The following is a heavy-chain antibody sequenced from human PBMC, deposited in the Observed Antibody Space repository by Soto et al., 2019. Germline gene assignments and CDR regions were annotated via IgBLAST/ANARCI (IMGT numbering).Heavy chain of an antibody. CDR1: GFTFSSYG. Sequence: QVQLVESGGGVVQPGRSLRLSCAASGFTFSSYGMHWVRQAPGKGLEWVAVIWYDGSNKYYADSVKGRFTTSRDNSKNTLYVQMDGLRAEDTAVYYCARDGAGYSSGWYQRGGFDYWGQGTLVTVSS. V-gene: IGHV3-33*01. CDR3: ARDGAGYSSGWYQRGGFDY. CDR2: IWYDGSNK. J-gene: IGHJ4*02. D-gene: IGHD6-19*01.